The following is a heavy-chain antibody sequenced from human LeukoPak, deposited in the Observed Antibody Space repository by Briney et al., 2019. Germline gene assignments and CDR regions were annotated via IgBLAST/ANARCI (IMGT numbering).Heavy chain of an antibody. Sequence: LVESGGGVVQPGRSLRLSCAASGFTFSNYGMHWVRQAPGKGLEWVALISYDGSNKYFADSVKGRFTISRDNSKNTLYLQMHSLRAEDTAVYYCVKDYSRDWNGHWFDSWGQGTLVTVSS. V-gene: IGHV3-30*18. D-gene: IGHD1-1*01. CDR2: ISYDGSNK. J-gene: IGHJ5*01. CDR1: GFTFSNYG. CDR3: VKDYSRDWNGHWFDS.